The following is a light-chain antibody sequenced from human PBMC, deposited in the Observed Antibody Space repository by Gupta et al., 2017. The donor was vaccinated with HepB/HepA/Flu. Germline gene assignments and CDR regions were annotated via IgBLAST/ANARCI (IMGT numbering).Light chain of an antibody. Sequence: ELVLTQSPDTLSLSPGERATLSCRASQSVSSSNLAWYQQTPGQAPRLLIYGASSRATGIPDRFSGSGSGTDFTLTISRLEPEDFAVYSCQQYGSTPQYTFGQGTKLEIK. V-gene: IGKV3-20*01. CDR2: GAS. CDR3: QQYGSTPQYT. J-gene: IGKJ2*01. CDR1: QSVSSSN.